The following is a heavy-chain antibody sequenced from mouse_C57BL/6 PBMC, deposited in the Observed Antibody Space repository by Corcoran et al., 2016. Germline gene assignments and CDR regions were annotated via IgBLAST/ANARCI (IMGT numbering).Heavy chain of an antibody. Sequence: EVQLQQSGPELVKPGASVKISCKASGYTFTDYYMNWVKQSHGKSLEWIGDINPNNGGTSYNQKFKGKATLTVDKSSSTAYMELRSLTAEDSAVYYCASEYYGSSYGYWGQGTTLTVSS. J-gene: IGHJ2*01. D-gene: IGHD1-1*01. CDR1: GYTFTDYY. CDR3: ASEYYGSSYGY. V-gene: IGHV1-26*01. CDR2: INPNNGGT.